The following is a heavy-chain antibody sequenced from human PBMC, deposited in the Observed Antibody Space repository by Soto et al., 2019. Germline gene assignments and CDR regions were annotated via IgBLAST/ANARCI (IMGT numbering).Heavy chain of an antibody. Sequence: SETVSLTCTVSGGSISSYYWSWIRQPPGKGLEWIGYIYYSGSTNYNPSLKSRVTISVDTSKNQFSLKLSSVTAADTAVYYCERTSRLIAMDVWGQGPTVTVS. CDR3: ERTSRLIAMDV. CDR2: IYYSGST. V-gene: IGHV4-59*01. J-gene: IGHJ6*02. CDR1: GGSISSYY.